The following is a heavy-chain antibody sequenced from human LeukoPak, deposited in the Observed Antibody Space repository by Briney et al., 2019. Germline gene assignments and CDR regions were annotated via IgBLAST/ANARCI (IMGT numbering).Heavy chain of an antibody. J-gene: IGHJ6*04. CDR1: GFIFKSYW. V-gene: IGHV3-23*01. Sequence: GGSLRLSCAASGFIFKSYWMSWVRQPPGKGLEWVSSIFPSGGEIHYADSVRGRFTISRDNSKSTLSLQMNSLRAEDTAVYYCAELGITMIGGVWGKGTTVTISS. CDR3: AELGITMIGGV. CDR2: IFPSGGEI. D-gene: IGHD3-10*02.